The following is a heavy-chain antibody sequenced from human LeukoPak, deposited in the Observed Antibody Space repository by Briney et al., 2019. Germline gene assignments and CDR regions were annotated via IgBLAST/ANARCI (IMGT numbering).Heavy chain of an antibody. V-gene: IGHV3-23*01. J-gene: IGHJ4*02. CDR3: ARDYYDSSGDRGWYFDY. D-gene: IGHD3-22*01. CDR2: ISGSGGGT. CDR1: GFTFSSFA. Sequence: GGSLRLSCAASGFTFSSFALSWVRQAPGKGLEWVSGISGSGGGTYYADSVKGRFTISRDNSKNTLYLQMNSLRAEDTAVYYCARDYYDSSGDRGWYFDYWGQGTLVTVSS.